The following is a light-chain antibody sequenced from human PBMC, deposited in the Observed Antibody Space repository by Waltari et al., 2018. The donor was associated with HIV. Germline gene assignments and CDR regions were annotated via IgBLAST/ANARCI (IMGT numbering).Light chain of an antibody. Sequence: EVVLTQSPGTLSLSPGERATLSCRASQSVSSNYLAWYQQKPGQAPRLLIYAASSRATGVPDRFSGSGSGTDITLTISRLEPEDFAVYFCQHYGNSPTFGQGTKVEIK. J-gene: IGKJ1*01. CDR1: QSVSSNY. CDR3: QHYGNSPT. CDR2: AAS. V-gene: IGKV3-20*01.